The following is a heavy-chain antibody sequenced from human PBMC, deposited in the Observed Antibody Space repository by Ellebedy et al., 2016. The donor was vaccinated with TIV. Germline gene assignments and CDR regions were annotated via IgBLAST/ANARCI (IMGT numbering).Heavy chain of an antibody. CDR3: ARPIGVWGTYRKASFDY. CDR2: ISYDGRNK. V-gene: IGHV3-30*01. Sequence: PGGSLRLSCAASGFIFSSYAMHWVRQAPGKGLEWVAVISYDGRNKNYADSVKGRFTISRDNSKNTLYLQMNSLRAEDTAVYYCARPIGVWGTYRKASFDYWGQGTLVTVSS. J-gene: IGHJ4*02. CDR1: GFIFSSYA. D-gene: IGHD3-16*02.